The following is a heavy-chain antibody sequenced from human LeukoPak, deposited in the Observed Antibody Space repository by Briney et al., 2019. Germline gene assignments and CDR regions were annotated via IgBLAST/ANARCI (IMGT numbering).Heavy chain of an antibody. J-gene: IGHJ4*02. D-gene: IGHD6-13*01. CDR3: AKAPSSSSWNDDY. CDR1: GFTFSSYA. Sequence: GGSLRLSCAASGFTFSSYAMSWVRQAPGKGLEWVSAISGSGGSTYYADSVKGRFTISRDNSKNTLYLQMNSLRAEDTAVYYRAKAPSSSSWNDDYWGQGTLVTVSS. V-gene: IGHV3-23*01. CDR2: ISGSGGST.